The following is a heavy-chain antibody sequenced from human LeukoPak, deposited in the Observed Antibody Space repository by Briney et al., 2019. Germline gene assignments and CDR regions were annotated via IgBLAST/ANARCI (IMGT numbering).Heavy chain of an antibody. CDR2: ISYDGNNK. CDR3: ARNPYYGDYV. V-gene: IGHV3-30*01. J-gene: IGHJ4*02. Sequence: GGSLRLSCAASGFTFSSYTMHWVRQAPGTGLEWVAVISYDGNNKYYEDSVKGRFTISRDNSKNTLYLQMNSLRGEDTAVYYCARNPYYGDYVWGQGTRVTVSS. CDR1: GFTFSSYT. D-gene: IGHD4-17*01.